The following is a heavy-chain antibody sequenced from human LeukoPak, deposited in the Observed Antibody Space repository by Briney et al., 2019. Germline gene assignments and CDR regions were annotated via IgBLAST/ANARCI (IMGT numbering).Heavy chain of an antibody. V-gene: IGHV4-59*12. J-gene: IGHJ6*03. CDR3: ARAVKRRPGDGYYYYYYMDV. Sequence: SETLSLTCTVSGGSISSYYWSWIRQPPGKGLEWIGYIYYSGSTNYNPSLKSRVTISVDTSKNQFSLKLSSVTAADTAVYYCARAVKRRPGDGYYYYYYMDVWGKGTTVTVSS. CDR1: GGSISSYY. D-gene: IGHD7-27*01. CDR2: IYYSGST.